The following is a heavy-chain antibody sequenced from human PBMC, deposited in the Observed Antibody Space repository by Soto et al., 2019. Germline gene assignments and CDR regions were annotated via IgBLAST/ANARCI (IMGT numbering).Heavy chain of an antibody. Sequence: QVQLVQSGAEVKEPGASVKVSCKASGYTFTTYGIHWVRQAPGQSLEWMGWINTGNGGTAVSQKVRGRVTITRDTVATTVYMGVSSLTTEDTAVYYCARQDSFDVWGQGTMVTVSS. CDR2: INTGNGGT. J-gene: IGHJ3*01. V-gene: IGHV1-3*04. CDR1: GYTFTTYG. CDR3: ARQDSFDV.